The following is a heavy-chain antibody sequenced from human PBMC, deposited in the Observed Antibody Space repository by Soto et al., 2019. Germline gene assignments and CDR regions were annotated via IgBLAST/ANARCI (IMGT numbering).Heavy chain of an antibody. Sequence: SETLSLTCAVYGWSFSGYYWSWIRQPPGKGLEWIGEINHSGSTNYNPSLKSRVTISVDTSKNQFSLKLSSVTAADTAVYYCAWTLAYDDVLTGRGWVFYFDYWGQGALVTV. CDR2: INHSGST. CDR1: GWSFSGYY. CDR3: AWTLAYDDVLTGRGWVFYFDY. V-gene: IGHV4-34*01. D-gene: IGHD3-9*01. J-gene: IGHJ4*02.